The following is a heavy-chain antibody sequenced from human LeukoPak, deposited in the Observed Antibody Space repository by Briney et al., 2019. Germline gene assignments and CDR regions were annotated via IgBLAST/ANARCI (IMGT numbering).Heavy chain of an antibody. V-gene: IGHV3-7*01. CDR2: IKQDGSEK. CDR1: RFTFSSYW. D-gene: IGHD5-12*01. Sequence: GGSLRLSCAASRFTFSSYWMSWVRQAPGKGLEWVANIKQDGSEKYYVDSVKGRFTISRDNAKNSLYLQMNSLRAEDTAVYYCARPVGKWPRFNYFDYWGQGTLVTVSS. CDR3: ARPVGKWPRFNYFDY. J-gene: IGHJ4*02.